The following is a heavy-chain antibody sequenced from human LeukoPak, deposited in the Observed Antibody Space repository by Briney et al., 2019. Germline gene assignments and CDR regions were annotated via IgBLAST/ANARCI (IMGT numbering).Heavy chain of an antibody. CDR2: IYTTGDT. V-gene: IGHV4-4*09. J-gene: IGHJ3*02. Sequence: PSETLSLTCTVSGVSISSYYWNWIRQPPGKGLEWIGSIYTTGDTRYNPSLKSRVTISVDTSKNQFSLKLSSVTAADTAVYYCASEGSGSFPDAFEIWGQGPMVTVSS. CDR3: ASEGSGSFPDAFEI. CDR1: GVSISSYY. D-gene: IGHD3-10*01.